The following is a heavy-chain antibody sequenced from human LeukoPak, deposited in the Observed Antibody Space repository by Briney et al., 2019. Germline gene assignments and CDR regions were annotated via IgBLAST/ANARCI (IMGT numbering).Heavy chain of an antibody. CDR3: ATYYDFWSGPAKFDY. V-gene: IGHV3-23*01. J-gene: IGHJ4*02. D-gene: IGHD3-3*01. Sequence: GGSLRLSCAASGFTFSSYAMSWVRQAPGKGLEWVSAISGSGGSTYYADSVKGRFTISRDNAKNSLYLQMNSLRAEDTAVYYCATYYDFWSGPAKFDYWGQGTLVTVSS. CDR1: GFTFSSYA. CDR2: ISGSGGST.